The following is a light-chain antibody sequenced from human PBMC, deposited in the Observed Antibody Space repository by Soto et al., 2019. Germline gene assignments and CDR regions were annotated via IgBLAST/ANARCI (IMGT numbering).Light chain of an antibody. J-gene: IGKJ2*01. V-gene: IGKV1-39*01. Sequence: DIQMTQSPSSLSASVGDGVTITCRASQSISNYLNWYQQKPGKAPKLLIYAASSLQSGVPSRFSGSGSGTDFTLTISSLQPEDFATYYCQQGFSAPPFTFGQGTKLEIK. CDR2: AAS. CDR3: QQGFSAPPFT. CDR1: QSISNY.